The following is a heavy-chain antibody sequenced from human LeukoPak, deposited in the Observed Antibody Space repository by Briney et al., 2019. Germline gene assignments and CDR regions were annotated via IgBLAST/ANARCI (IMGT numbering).Heavy chain of an antibody. CDR2: IYYSGST. CDR1: GGSISSSSYY. V-gene: IGHV4-39*07. Sequence: KPSETLSLTCTVSGGSISSSSYYWGWIRQPPGKGLEWIGSIYYSGSTYYNPSLKSRVTISVDTSKNQFSLKLSSVTAADTAVYYCARGPIIAAAGTPFDYWGQGTLVTVSS. J-gene: IGHJ4*02. D-gene: IGHD6-13*01. CDR3: ARGPIIAAAGTPFDY.